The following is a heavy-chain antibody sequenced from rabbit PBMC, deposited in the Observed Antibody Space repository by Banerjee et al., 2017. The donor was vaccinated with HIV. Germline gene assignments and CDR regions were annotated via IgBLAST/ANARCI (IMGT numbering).Heavy chain of an antibody. CDR1: GFSFSSSYW. J-gene: IGHJ4*01. D-gene: IGHD6-1*01. CDR3: AREWGNSDSFGL. V-gene: IGHV1S45*01. CDR2: IVTGSGTT. Sequence: QEQLEESGGDLVKPEGSLTLTCTASGFSFSSSYWIYWVRRAPGKGLEWIAFIVTGSGTTYYANWAKGRFTISKPSSTTVTLQMTSLTAADTATYFCAREWGNSDSFGLWGPGTLVTVS.